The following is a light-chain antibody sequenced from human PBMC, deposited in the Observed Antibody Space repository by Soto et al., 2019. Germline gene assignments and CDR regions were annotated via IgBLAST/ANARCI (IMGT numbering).Light chain of an antibody. V-gene: IGKV3-11*01. CDR1: QNVRSN. CDR2: GAS. J-gene: IGKJ5*01. Sequence: EIVMAQSPSTLSLSPVERATLACSASQNVRSNLAWYQQKPGQAPRLLIYGASTRATGIPARFSGSGSGTDFTLTISSLEPEDFAVYYCQQRSNWPPITFGQGTRLEIK. CDR3: QQRSNWPPIT.